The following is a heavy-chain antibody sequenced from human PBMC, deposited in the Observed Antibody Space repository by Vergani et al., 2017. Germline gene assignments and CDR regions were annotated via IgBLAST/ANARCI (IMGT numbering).Heavy chain of an antibody. CDR3: TRDDQCGDGAGLHFDQ. CDR2: INPIDSKI. J-gene: IGHJ5*02. V-gene: IGHV5-51*03. CDR1: ESSFISNE. Sequence: EVMLVHSGAEVKKPGESLKISCKYSESSFISNEIAWVRQMSGKGLQWMGNINPIDSKIAYSPSFQGQALMSLDKSIATDYLQWRSLKATDAAIYYCTRDDQCGDGAGLHFDQWGHGTQVTVS. D-gene: IGHD2-21*01.